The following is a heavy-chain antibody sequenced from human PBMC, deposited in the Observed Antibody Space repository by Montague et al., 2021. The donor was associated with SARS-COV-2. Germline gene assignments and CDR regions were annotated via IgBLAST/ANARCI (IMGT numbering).Heavy chain of an antibody. CDR2: IYTSGST. Sequence: TLSLTCAVSGGSISSSNWWSWIRQPAGKGLEWIGRIYTSGSTNYNPSLKSRVTISVDTSKNQFSLKLSSVTAADTAVYYCARGCSGGSCYPNPFSTWGQGTLVTVSS. CDR3: ARGCSGGSCYPNPFST. D-gene: IGHD2-15*01. J-gene: IGHJ5*02. CDR1: GGSISSSNW. V-gene: IGHV4-61*02.